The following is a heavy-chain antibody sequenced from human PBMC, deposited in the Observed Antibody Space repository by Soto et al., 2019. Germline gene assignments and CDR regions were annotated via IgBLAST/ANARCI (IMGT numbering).Heavy chain of an antibody. J-gene: IGHJ6*02. CDR1: GASINSANW. CDR2: IYHIGST. V-gene: IGHV4-4*02. Sequence: ASETLSLTCSVSGASINSANWWVWVRQPPGKGLEWIGEIYHIGSTTYNPSLKSRATISVDKSKNQFSLIVTSVTAADTAVYYCAKRYDFWSGRWYGLGVWGQGTTVTVSS. CDR3: AKRYDFWSGRWYGLGV. D-gene: IGHD3-3*01.